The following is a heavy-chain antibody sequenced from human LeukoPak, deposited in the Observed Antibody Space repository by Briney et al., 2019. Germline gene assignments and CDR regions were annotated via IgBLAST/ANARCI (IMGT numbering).Heavy chain of an antibody. J-gene: IGHJ4*02. Sequence: GASVKVSCKASGYNFTGYYMPWVGQASGQGLEWMGWINPNSGGTNYAQKFQGRVTMTRDTSISTAYMELSRLRSDDTAVYYCARLLGTWNTFDYWGQGTLVTVSS. D-gene: IGHD1-1*01. V-gene: IGHV1-2*02. CDR2: INPNSGGT. CDR1: GYNFTGYY. CDR3: ARLLGTWNTFDY.